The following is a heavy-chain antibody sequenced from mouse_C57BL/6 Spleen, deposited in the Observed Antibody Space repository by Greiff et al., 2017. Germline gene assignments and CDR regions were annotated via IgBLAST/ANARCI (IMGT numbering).Heavy chain of an antibody. V-gene: IGHV1-63*01. D-gene: IGHD2-4*01. Sequence: QVQLKQSGAELVRPGTSVKMSCKASGYTFTNYWMGWAKQRPGHGLEWIGGIYPGDGDTNYNEKFKGKATLTADKSSSTAYMQISSLTSEDSAIYYCARSGDYDDYAMDYWGQGTSVTVSS. CDR3: ARSGDYDDYAMDY. J-gene: IGHJ4*01. CDR1: GYTFTNYW. CDR2: IYPGDGDT.